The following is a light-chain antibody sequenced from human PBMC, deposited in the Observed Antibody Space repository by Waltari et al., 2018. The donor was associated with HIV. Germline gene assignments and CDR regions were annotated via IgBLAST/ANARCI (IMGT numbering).Light chain of an antibody. V-gene: IGLV3-19*01. CDR2: GKN. CDR3: NSRDSSGNHWV. J-gene: IGLJ3*02. Sequence: SSELTQDPAVSVALGQTVRSTCQGDSLRSYYASWYQQKPGQAPVLVIYGKNNLPSGIPDRFSGSSSGNTASLTITGAQAEDEADYYCNSRDSSGNHWVFGGGTKLTVL. CDR1: SLRSYY.